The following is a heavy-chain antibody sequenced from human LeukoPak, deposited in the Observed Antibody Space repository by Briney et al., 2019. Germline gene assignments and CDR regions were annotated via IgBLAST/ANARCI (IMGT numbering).Heavy chain of an antibody. J-gene: IGHJ4*02. CDR2: IKEDGSDK. CDR1: GFTFSSYG. V-gene: IGHV3-7*01. Sequence: GGSLRLSCAASGFTFSSYGMSGVGQAPGKGLEWVADIKEDGSDKYYVDSVKGRFTISRDNAKNSLYLQMNSLRAEDTAVYYCAKNGHYLDSWGQGTLVTVSS. CDR3: AKNGHYLDS. D-gene: IGHD2-8*01.